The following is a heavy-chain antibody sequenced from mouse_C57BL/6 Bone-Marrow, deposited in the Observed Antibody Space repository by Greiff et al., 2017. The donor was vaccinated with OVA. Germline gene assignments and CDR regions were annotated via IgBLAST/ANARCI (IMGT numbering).Heavy chain of an antibody. Sequence: EVKLVESGGGLVQPGGSLSLSCAASGFTFTAYYMSWVRQPPGKALEWLGSIRNKANGYTTEYSASVKGRFTIARDNSQSILYLQMNALRAEDSATYYCARYIPDYWGQGTTLTVSS. CDR2: IRNKANGYTT. J-gene: IGHJ2*01. CDR1: GFTFTAYY. CDR3: ARYIPDY. V-gene: IGHV7-3*01.